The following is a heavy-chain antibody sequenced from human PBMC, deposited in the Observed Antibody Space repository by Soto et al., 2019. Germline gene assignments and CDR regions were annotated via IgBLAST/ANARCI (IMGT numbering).Heavy chain of an antibody. CDR2: IYPGDADT. CDR1: GYTFTSYW. D-gene: IGHD6-13*01. J-gene: IGHJ6*02. V-gene: IGHV5-51*01. Sequence: GESLKISCKGSGYTFTSYWIGWGRHMPGKGLQWRGIIYPGDADTRYSPSFQGQVTISADKSISTSYLQWSSLKASDTAMYYCARTSAAGKYYSGMDVWGQGNTVNVPS. CDR3: ARTSAAGKYYSGMDV.